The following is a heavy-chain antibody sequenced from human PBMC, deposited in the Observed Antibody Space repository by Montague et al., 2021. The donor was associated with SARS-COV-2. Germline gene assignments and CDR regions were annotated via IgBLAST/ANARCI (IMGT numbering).Heavy chain of an antibody. D-gene: IGHD2-15*01. CDR1: GGSISSGSYY. CDR2: IYTSGST. V-gene: IGHV4-61*02. J-gene: IGHJ6*02. CDR3: AREGVGAAKGRRGIDV. Sequence: TLSLTCTVSGGSISSGSYYWSWIRQSAGKGLEWIGRIYTSGSTNYNPSLKSRVTISADTSKNQFSLKLSSVTAADTAVYYCAREGVGAAKGRRGIDVWGQGTTVTVSS.